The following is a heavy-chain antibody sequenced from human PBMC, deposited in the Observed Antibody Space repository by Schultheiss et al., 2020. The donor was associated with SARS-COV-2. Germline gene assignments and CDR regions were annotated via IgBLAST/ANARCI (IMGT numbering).Heavy chain of an antibody. J-gene: IGHJ2*01. CDR3: ARRATVTTDWYFDL. D-gene: IGHD4-17*01. CDR2: INHSGST. CDR1: GGSISSYY. V-gene: IGHV4-59*08. Sequence: SQTLSLTCTVSGGSISSYYWSWIRQPAGKGLEWIGEINHSGSTNYNPSLKSRVTISVDTSKNQFSLKLSSVTAADTAVYYCARRATVTTDWYFDLWGRGTLVTVSS.